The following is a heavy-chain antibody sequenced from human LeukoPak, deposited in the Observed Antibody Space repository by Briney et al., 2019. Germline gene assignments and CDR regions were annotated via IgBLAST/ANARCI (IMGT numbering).Heavy chain of an antibody. Sequence: PGGSLRLSCSASGFPFSSYAMHWVRQAPGKGLEYVSAISSNGGSTYYADSVKGRFTTSRDNSKNTLYLQMSSLRAEDTAVYYCVKAVIWFGELLRNYYFDYWGQGTLVTVSS. CDR3: VKAVIWFGELLRNYYFDY. CDR2: ISSNGGST. V-gene: IGHV3-64D*06. CDR1: GFPFSSYA. D-gene: IGHD3-10*01. J-gene: IGHJ4*02.